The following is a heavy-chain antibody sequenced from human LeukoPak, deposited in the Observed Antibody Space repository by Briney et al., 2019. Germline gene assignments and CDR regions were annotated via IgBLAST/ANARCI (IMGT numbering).Heavy chain of an antibody. D-gene: IGHD5-12*01. CDR1: GFTFSTYW. Sequence: GGSLRRSCAASGFTFSTYWMGWVRQAPGKGLEWVANINKDGSEKNYVDSVKGRVTISRDNAKNSLSLQMNSLRAEDTAVYFCARAIEGAYDLWGQGTLVTVSS. CDR3: ARAIEGAYDL. CDR2: INKDGSEK. V-gene: IGHV3-7*04. J-gene: IGHJ4*02.